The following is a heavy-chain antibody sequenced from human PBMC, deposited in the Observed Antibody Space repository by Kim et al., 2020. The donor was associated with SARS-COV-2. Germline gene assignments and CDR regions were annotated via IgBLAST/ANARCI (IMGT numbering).Heavy chain of an antibody. J-gene: IGHJ6*02. V-gene: IGHV3-23*01. Sequence: KGRFTISRDNSKNTLYLQMNSLRAEDTAVYYCAKDQVDRITIFGANGMDVWGQGTTVTVSS. D-gene: IGHD3-3*01. CDR3: AKDQVDRITIFGANGMDV.